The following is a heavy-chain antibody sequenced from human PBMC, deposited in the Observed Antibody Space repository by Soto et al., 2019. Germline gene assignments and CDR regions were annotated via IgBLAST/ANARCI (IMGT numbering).Heavy chain of an antibody. CDR3: ARVVGNAFDL. J-gene: IGHJ3*01. CDR2: INYSGTT. D-gene: IGHD2-15*01. V-gene: IGHV4-31*03. CDR1: GGSINSGAYY. Sequence: TLSLTCTVSGGSINSGAYYWSWIRQHPGKGLEWIGYINYSGTTYYSPSLKSRVSISVDTSKNQFSLNLNSVTAADTAVYYCARVVGNAFDLWGQGTMVTVSS.